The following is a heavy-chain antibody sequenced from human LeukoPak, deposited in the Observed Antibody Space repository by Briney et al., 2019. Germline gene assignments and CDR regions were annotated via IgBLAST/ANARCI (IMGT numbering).Heavy chain of an antibody. D-gene: IGHD1-14*01. J-gene: IGHJ4*02. V-gene: IGHV3-48*04. CDR3: ARGTLNIPGEHGAFDY. Sequence: PGGSLRLSCAASGFTFSSYSMNWVRQAPGKGLEWVSYISSNGSTIYYADSVKGRFTISRDNAKNSLYLQMNSLRAEDTAVYYCARGTLNIPGEHGAFDYWGQGTLVTVSS. CDR2: ISSNGSTI. CDR1: GFTFSSYS.